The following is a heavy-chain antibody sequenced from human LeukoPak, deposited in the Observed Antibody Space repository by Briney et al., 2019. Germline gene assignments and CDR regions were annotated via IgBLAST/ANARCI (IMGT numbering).Heavy chain of an antibody. D-gene: IGHD3-10*01. Sequence: GGSLRLSCAASGFTFSNYNIKWVRQAPGKGLEWVSYISSSSSYIYYADSVKGRFTISRDNAKNSLYLKMNSLRAEDTALYYCARDALPYYYGSGRGSAVAHYWGQGTLVTVSS. CDR2: ISSSSSYI. CDR3: ARDALPYYYGSGRGSAVAHY. CDR1: GFTFSNYN. J-gene: IGHJ4*02. V-gene: IGHV3-21*05.